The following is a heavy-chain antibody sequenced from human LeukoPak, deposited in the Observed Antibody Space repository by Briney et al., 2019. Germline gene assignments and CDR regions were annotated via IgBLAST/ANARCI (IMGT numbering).Heavy chain of an antibody. V-gene: IGHV3-53*01. CDR2: IYSGGST. D-gene: IGHD3-10*01. Sequence: PGGSLRLSCVASGFTVSSNYMSWVRQARGKGLAWVSVIYSGGSTYYADSVKGRFTISRDNSKNTLYLQMNSLRAEDTAVYYCASGSGSYRTPYYYMDVWGTGTTVTVSS. J-gene: IGHJ6*03. CDR3: ASGSGSYRTPYYYMDV. CDR1: GFTVSSNY.